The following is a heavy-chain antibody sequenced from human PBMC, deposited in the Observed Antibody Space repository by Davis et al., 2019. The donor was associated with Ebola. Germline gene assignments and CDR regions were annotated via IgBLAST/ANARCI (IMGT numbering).Heavy chain of an antibody. D-gene: IGHD6-6*01. CDR2: INHSGST. CDR3: ARRARGGKQLVLWYFDL. J-gene: IGHJ2*01. V-gene: IGHV4-34*01. CDR1: GGSFSGYY. Sequence: PSETLSLTCAVYGGSFSGYYWSWIRQPPGKGLEWIGEINHSGSTNYNPSLKSRVTISVDTSKNQFSLKLSSVTAADTAVYYCARRARGGKQLVLWYFDLWGRGTLVTVSS.